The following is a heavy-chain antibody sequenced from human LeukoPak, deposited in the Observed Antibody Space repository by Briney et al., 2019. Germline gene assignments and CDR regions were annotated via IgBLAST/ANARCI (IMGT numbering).Heavy chain of an antibody. Sequence: GGFLRLSCSASGFTFSSFEMDWVRQAPGKGLEWISYMSSRDNTRYYAESVRGRFTMSRDNAKNTMSLQMNSLRVEDTAVYYCAKDGDWAFDHWAQGTLVSVSS. CDR2: MSSRDNTR. D-gene: IGHD2-21*02. CDR3: AKDGDWAFDH. J-gene: IGHJ4*02. CDR1: GFTFSSFE. V-gene: IGHV3-48*03.